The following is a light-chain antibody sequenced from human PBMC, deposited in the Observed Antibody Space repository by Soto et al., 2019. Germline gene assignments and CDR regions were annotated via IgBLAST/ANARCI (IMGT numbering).Light chain of an antibody. J-gene: IGLJ1*01. CDR2: SNN. V-gene: IGLV1-44*01. CDR1: SSNIGSNT. CDR3: AAWDDSLNGRV. Sequence: QAVVTQPPSASGTPGQRVTISCSGSSSNIGSNTVNWYQQLPGTAPKLLIYSNNQRPSGVPDRFSGSKSVTSASLAISGLQSEDEADYYCAAWDDSLNGRVFGTGTKLTVL.